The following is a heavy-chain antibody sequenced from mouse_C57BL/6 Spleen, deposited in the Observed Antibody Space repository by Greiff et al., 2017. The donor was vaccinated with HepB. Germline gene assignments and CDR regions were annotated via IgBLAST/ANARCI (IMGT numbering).Heavy chain of an antibody. J-gene: IGHJ4*01. V-gene: IGHV1-4*01. D-gene: IGHD2-3*01. Sequence: VQLQQSGAELARPGASVKMSCKASGYTFTSYTMHWVKQRPGQGLEWIGYINPSSGYTKYNQKFKDKATLTADKSSSTAYIQLSSLTSEDSAVYYCARGWLPYYYAMDYWGQGTSVTVSS. CDR3: ARGWLPYYYAMDY. CDR2: INPSSGYT. CDR1: GYTFTSYT.